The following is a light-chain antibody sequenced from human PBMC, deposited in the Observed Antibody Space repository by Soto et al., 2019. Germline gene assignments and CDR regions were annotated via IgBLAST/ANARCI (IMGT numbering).Light chain of an antibody. V-gene: IGKV1-12*01. J-gene: IGKJ5*01. Sequence: DIQMTPSPSTLSASGEESATLTCRASQSISSRLAWYQQKTGKAPQLLIYAASSLESGVPSRFSGSGSGTDFILTISSLKPEDFATYYCQQTNIFPITFGQGTQVEIK. CDR2: AAS. CDR1: QSISSR. CDR3: QQTNIFPIT.